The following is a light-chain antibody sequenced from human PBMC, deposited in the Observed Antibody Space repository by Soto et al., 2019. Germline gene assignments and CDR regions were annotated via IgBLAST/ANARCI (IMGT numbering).Light chain of an antibody. CDR1: SGHSTYA. J-gene: IGLJ3*02. CDR3: QTWGTGIRV. V-gene: IGLV4-69*01. Sequence: QSVVTQSPSASASLGASVKLTCTLSSGHSTYAIAWHQQQPEKGPRYLMNLNSDGSHSKGDGLPDRFSGSSSGTERYLTISSLQSEDEADYYCQTWGTGIRVFGGGTKLTVL. CDR2: LNSDGSH.